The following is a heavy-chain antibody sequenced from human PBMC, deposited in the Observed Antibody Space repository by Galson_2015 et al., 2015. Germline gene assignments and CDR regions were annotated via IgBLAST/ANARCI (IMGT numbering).Heavy chain of an antibody. Sequence: SVKVSCKASGYTFTSYDINWVRQATGQGLEWMGWMNPNSGNTGYAQKFQGRVTMTRNTSISTAYIELSSLRSEDTAVYYCARGHRGMGWFDPWGQGTLVTVSS. J-gene: IGHJ5*02. CDR1: GYTFTSYD. D-gene: IGHD6-13*01. CDR3: ARGHRGMGWFDP. CDR2: MNPNSGNT. V-gene: IGHV1-8*01.